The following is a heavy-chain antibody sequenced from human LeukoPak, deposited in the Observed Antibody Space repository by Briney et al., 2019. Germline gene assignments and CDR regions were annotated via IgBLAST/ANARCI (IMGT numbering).Heavy chain of an antibody. CDR3: ARDRRGIAAAGIDY. V-gene: IGHV3-33*01. CDR2: IWYDGSNK. Sequence: GGSLRLSCAASGFTFSGFGMHWVRQAPGKGLEWVAVIWYDGSNKYYADSVKGRFTISRDNPKNTLYVQMNSLRAEDTAVYYCARDRRGIAAAGIDYWGQGTLVTVSS. D-gene: IGHD6-13*01. CDR1: GFTFSGFG. J-gene: IGHJ4*02.